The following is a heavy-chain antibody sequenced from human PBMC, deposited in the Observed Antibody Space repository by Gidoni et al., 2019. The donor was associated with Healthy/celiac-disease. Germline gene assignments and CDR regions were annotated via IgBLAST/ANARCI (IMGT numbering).Heavy chain of an antibody. J-gene: IGHJ4*02. CDR3: ARGEEGAAEFDY. CDR2: IYYSGST. D-gene: IGHD6-25*01. V-gene: IGHV4-59*01. Sequence: QPPGKGLEWIGYIYYSGSTNYNPSLKSRFTISVDKSKNQFDMKLSSVTAADTAVYYCARGEEGAAEFDYWGQGTLVTVSS.